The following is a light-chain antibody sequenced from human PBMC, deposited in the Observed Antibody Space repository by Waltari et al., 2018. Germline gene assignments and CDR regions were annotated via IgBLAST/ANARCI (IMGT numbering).Light chain of an antibody. CDR3: HQYHIYPGT. V-gene: IGKV1-5*03. Sequence: DIQMTQSPSTLSASVGDRVTITCRASQRISTWLAWYHQRPGEAPNLLIYKASSLEGGVPSRVSGSGSVTEFTLTISSLQPDDFATYYCHQYHIYPGTFGQGTKVEIK. CDR1: QRISTW. J-gene: IGKJ1*01. CDR2: KAS.